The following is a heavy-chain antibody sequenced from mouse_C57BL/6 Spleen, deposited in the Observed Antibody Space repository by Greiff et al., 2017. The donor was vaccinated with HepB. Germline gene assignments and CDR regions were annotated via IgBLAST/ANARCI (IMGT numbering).Heavy chain of an antibody. CDR3: ARPRDSSGYGFDY. J-gene: IGHJ2*01. D-gene: IGHD3-2*02. V-gene: IGHV1-69*01. CDR1: GYTFTSYW. Sequence: QVQLQQSGAELVMPGASVKLSCKASGYTFTSYWMHWVKQRPGQGLEWIGEIDPSDSYTNYNQKFKGKSTLTVDKSSSTAYMQLSSLTSEDSAVYYCARPRDSSGYGFDYWGQGTTLTVSS. CDR2: IDPSDSYT.